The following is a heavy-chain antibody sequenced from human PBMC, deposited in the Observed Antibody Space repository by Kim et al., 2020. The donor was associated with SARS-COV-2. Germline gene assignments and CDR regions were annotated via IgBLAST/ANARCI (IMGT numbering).Heavy chain of an antibody. J-gene: IGHJ4*02. CDR3: AKERVERTLIFVAIFSSLHCSDS. D-gene: IGHD3-3*01. CDR2: ICDSGGST. CDR1: GFTLSNYA. Sequence: GGSLSLSCAASGFTLSNYARNWVRQAPGKGLEWVSSICDSGGSTQYADSVQGRLTISRDSSKNTLYLQMNSLRVEDTAVYYCAKERVERTLIFVAIFSSLHCSDSWGQGTLVTVSS. V-gene: IGHV3-23*01.